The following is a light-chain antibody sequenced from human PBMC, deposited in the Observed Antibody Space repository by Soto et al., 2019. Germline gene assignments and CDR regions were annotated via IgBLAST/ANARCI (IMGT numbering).Light chain of an antibody. CDR3: QQRTSWPPYT. J-gene: IGKJ2*01. CDR1: QSVRSGA. CDR2: GAS. V-gene: IGKV3D-20*02. Sequence: EIVLTQSPGTLSLSPGEGATLSCRASQSVRSGALAWYQQKPGQAPRLLIYGASSRATDIPDRFSGSGSGTHFTLTISRLEPEDSAVYYCQQRTSWPPYTFGQGTKLEIK.